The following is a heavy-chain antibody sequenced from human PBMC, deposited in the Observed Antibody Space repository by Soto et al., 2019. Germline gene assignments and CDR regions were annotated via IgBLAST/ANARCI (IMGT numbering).Heavy chain of an antibody. Sequence: PSETLSLTCAVYGGSFSGYYWRWIRQPPGKGLEWIGEINHSGSTNYNPSLKSRVTISVDTSKNQFSLKLSSVTAADTAVYYCARGLVAAADQYYFDYWGQGTLVTSPQ. CDR3: ARGLVAAADQYYFDY. D-gene: IGHD6-13*01. CDR2: INHSGST. J-gene: IGHJ4*02. V-gene: IGHV4-34*01. CDR1: GGSFSGYY.